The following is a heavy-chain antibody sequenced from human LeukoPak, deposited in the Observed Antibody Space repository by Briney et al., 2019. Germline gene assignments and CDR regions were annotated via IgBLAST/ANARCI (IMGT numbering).Heavy chain of an antibody. J-gene: IGHJ6*03. V-gene: IGHV4-61*02. CDR2: VFTRGST. D-gene: IGHD6-13*01. CDR1: GGSINSDSYF. CDR3: ARGIAAADYYYYYYMDV. Sequence: KPSETLSLTCTVSGGSINSDSYFWSWFRQPAGKGLEWIGRVFTRGSTNYNPSLKSRLTISVDTSKNQFSLKLSSVTAADTAVYYCARGIAAADYYYYYYMDVWGKGTTVTVSS.